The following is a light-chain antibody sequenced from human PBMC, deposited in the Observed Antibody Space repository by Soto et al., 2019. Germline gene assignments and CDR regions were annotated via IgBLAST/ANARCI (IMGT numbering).Light chain of an antibody. CDR1: QSVNSN. J-gene: IGKJ1*01. Sequence: EIVMTQAPATLSVSPGERATLSCRASQSVNSNLAWYQQKPGQAPRLLIYGASTRATGFPARFSGSGSGTEFTLTISSLQSEDFALYYCQQYVNWPWTFGQGTQVEIK. CDR3: QQYVNWPWT. CDR2: GAS. V-gene: IGKV3-15*01.